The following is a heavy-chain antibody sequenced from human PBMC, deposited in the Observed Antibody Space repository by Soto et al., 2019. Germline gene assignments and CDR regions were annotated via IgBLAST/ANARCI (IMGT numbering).Heavy chain of an antibody. V-gene: IGHV1-3*01. D-gene: IGHD3-22*01. Sequence: ASVKVSCKASGYTFTIYAMHCVLQAPLQRLDWMGCINAGNGNTKYSQKFQGRVTITRDTSASTAYMELSSLRSEDTAVYYCARDTLYDSSGYYYVGYNWFDPWGQGTLVTVSS. CDR3: ARDTLYDSSGYYYVGYNWFDP. CDR2: INAGNGNT. CDR1: GYTFTIYA. J-gene: IGHJ5*02.